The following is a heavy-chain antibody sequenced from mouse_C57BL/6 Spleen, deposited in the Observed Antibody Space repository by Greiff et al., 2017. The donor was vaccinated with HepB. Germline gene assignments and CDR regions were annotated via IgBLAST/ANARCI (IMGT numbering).Heavy chain of an antibody. CDR1: GYTFTSYW. D-gene: IGHD1-1*01. CDR2: IDPSDSYT. Sequence: VQLQQPGAELVKPGASVKLSCKASGYTFTSYWMQWVKQRPGQGLEWIGEIDPSDSYTNYNQKFKGKATLTVDTSSSSAYMQLSSLTSEDSAVYYCARGTTVYFDYWGQGTTLTVSS. CDR3: ARGTTVYFDY. V-gene: IGHV1-50*01. J-gene: IGHJ2*01.